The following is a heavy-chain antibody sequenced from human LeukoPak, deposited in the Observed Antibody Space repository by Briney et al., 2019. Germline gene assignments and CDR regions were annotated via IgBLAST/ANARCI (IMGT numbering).Heavy chain of an antibody. CDR1: GFTFSSYG. Sequence: GGSLRLSCAASGFTFSSYGMHWVRQAPGKGLEWVAFIRYDGSNKYYADSVKGRFTISRDNSKNTLYLQMNSLRAEDTAVYYCAKDLTGTTLGADYWGQGTLVTVSS. D-gene: IGHD1-7*01. CDR3: AKDLTGTTLGADY. V-gene: IGHV3-30*02. J-gene: IGHJ4*02. CDR2: IRYDGSNK.